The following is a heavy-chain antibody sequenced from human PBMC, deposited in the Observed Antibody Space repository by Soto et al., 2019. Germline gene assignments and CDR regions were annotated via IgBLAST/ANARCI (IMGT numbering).Heavy chain of an antibody. J-gene: IGHJ4*02. CDR3: TTEVMEGGTVDY. D-gene: IGHD2-15*01. CDR1: GFTFSNAW. Sequence: EVQLVESGGGLVKPGGSLRLSCAASGFTFSNAWMSCVRQAPGKGLEWVGRIKSKTDGGTTDYAAPVKGRFTISRDDSKNTLYLQMNSLKTEDTAVYYCTTEVMEGGTVDYWGQGTLVTVSS. CDR2: IKSKTDGGTT. V-gene: IGHV3-15*01.